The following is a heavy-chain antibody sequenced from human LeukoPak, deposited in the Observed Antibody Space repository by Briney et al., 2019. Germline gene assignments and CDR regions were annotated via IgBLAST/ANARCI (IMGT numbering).Heavy chain of an antibody. CDR3: ARDGGLHTNFDY. Sequence: GGSLRLSCAASGFSFRNYWMGWVRQAPGKGLEWVANTKPDGSAKYYAGSVRGRFTASRDNANNLLYLQMNRLRAEDTAVYYCARDGGLHTNFDYWGQGTLLTVSS. CDR1: GFSFRNYW. CDR2: TKPDGSAK. J-gene: IGHJ4*02. V-gene: IGHV3-7*01. D-gene: IGHD2-15*01.